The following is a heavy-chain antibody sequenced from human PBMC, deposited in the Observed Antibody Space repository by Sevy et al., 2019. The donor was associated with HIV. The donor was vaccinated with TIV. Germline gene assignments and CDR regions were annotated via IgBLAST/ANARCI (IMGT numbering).Heavy chain of an antibody. V-gene: IGHV1-24*01. J-gene: IGHJ4*02. D-gene: IGHD3-16*02. CDR3: VIGDTPRLTGSGTRLKDQSQNYFEF. CDR2: FVPEDGEI. Sequence: ASVKVSCKVPRYTLSEVSMHWVRQAPGKGLEWMGGFVPEDGEIGYAQKFQGRVTVAEDTLTDTAYLEVTNLRSEDTATYFCVIGDTPRLTGSGTRLKDQSQNYFEFWGQGTLVTVSS. CDR1: RYTLSEVS.